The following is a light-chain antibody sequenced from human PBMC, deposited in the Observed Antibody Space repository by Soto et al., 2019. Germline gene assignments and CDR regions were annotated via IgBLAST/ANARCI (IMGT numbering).Light chain of an antibody. Sequence: EIVLTQSPGTLSLSPGERATLSCRASQSVNSIHLAWYQQKSGQAPRLVIYGASSGATGIPDRFSGSGSGTDFTLTISRLEPEDFAVYYCQQYGRPPFTFGQGTKLEIK. J-gene: IGKJ2*01. CDR2: GAS. V-gene: IGKV3-20*01. CDR1: QSVNSIH. CDR3: QQYGRPPFT.